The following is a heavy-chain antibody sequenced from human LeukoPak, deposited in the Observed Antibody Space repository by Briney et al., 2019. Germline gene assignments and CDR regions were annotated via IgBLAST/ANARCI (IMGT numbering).Heavy chain of an antibody. V-gene: IGHV3-66*01. CDR2: VYSGGST. Sequence: GGSLRLSCAASGFTVSSNYMTWVRQAPGKGLEWVSVVYSGGSTYYADCVKGRFTISRDNSKNTLYLQMNSLRAEDTAVYYCAREAVTGLDAFDIWGQGTMVTVSS. D-gene: IGHD3/OR15-3a*01. CDR1: GFTVSSNY. J-gene: IGHJ3*02. CDR3: AREAVTGLDAFDI.